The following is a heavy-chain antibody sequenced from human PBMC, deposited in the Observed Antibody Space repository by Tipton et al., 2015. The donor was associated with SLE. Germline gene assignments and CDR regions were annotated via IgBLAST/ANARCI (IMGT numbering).Heavy chain of an antibody. CDR2: ISGSGGST. Sequence: GSLRLSCATSGFTFSSYAMSWVRQAPGKGLEWVSAISGSGGSTYYADSVKGRFTISRDNSKNTLYLQMNSLRAEDTAVYYCAKDKVERFLEWLPDYWGQGTLVTVSS. V-gene: IGHV3-23*01. D-gene: IGHD3-3*01. CDR1: GFTFSSYA. J-gene: IGHJ4*02. CDR3: AKDKVERFLEWLPDY.